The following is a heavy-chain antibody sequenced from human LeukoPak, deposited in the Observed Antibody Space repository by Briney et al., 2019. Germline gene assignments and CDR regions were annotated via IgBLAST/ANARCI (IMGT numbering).Heavy chain of an antibody. V-gene: IGHV4-34*01. Sequence: PSETLSLTCAVYGGSFSGYYWSWIRQPPGKGLEWIGEINHSGSTNYNPSLKRRVTISVDTPKNHFSLKLSSVTAADTAVYYCARGTSVVVPAATYYDFWSGYSWFDPWGQGTLVTVSS. CDR3: ARGTSVVVPAATYYDFWSGYSWFDP. CDR2: INHSGST. D-gene: IGHD3-3*01. CDR1: GGSFSGYY. J-gene: IGHJ5*02.